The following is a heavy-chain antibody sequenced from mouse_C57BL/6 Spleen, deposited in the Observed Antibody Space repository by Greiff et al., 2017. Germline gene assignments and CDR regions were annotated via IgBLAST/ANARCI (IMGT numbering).Heavy chain of an antibody. CDR1: GFTFSSYA. CDR2: ISSGGDYI. J-gene: IGHJ1*03. D-gene: IGHD2-1*01. V-gene: IGHV5-9-1*02. Sequence: DVMLVESGEGLVKPGGSLKLSCAASGFTFSSYAMSWVRQTPEKRLEWVAYISSGGDYIYYADTVKGRFTISRDNARNTLYLQMSSLKSEDTAMYYCTREDGNYVWYFDVWGTGTTVTVSA. CDR3: TREDGNYVWYFDV.